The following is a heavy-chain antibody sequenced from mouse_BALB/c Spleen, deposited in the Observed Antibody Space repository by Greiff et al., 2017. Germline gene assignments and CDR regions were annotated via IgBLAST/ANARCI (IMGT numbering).Heavy chain of an antibody. D-gene: IGHD2-2*01. CDR1: GYTFTDYV. CDR3: ARYDGYYWCFDV. J-gene: IGHJ1*01. V-gene: IGHV1-77*01. Sequence: QVQLKQSGPELVKPGASVKMSCKASGYTFTDYVISWVKQRTGQGLEWIGEIYPGSGSTYYNEKFKGKATLTADKSSNTAYMQLSSLTSEDSAVYFCARYDGYYWCFDVWGAGTTVTVSS. CDR2: IYPGSGST.